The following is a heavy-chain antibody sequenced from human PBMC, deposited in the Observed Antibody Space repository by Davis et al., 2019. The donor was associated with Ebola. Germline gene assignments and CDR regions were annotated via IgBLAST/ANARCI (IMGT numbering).Heavy chain of an antibody. CDR2: ISAYNGNT. CDR1: GYTFISYG. D-gene: IGHD2-2*01. J-gene: IGHJ5*02. V-gene: IGHV1-18*01. Sequence: ASVKVSCKASGYTFISYGISWVRQAPGQGLEWMGWISAYNGNTNYAQKLQGRVTMTTDTSTSTAYMELRSLRSDDTAVYYCARGGGYCSSTSCSSYNWFDPWGQGTLVTVSS. CDR3: ARGGGYCSSTSCSSYNWFDP.